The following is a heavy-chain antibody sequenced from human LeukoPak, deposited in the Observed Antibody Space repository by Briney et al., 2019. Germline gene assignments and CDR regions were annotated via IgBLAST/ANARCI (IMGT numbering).Heavy chain of an antibody. CDR1: GGTFSSYA. CDR2: IIPIFGTA. Sequence: GASVKVSCKASGGTFSSYAISWVRQAPGQGLEWMGGIIPIFGTANYAQKFQGRVTITTDESTSTAYMELSSLRSEDTALYYCAKGKYQLPCDPWFDPWGQGTLVTVSS. J-gene: IGHJ5*02. CDR3: AKGKYQLPCDPWFDP. D-gene: IGHD2-2*01. V-gene: IGHV1-69*05.